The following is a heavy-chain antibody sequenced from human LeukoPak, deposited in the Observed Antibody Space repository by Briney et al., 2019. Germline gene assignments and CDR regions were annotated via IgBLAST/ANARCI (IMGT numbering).Heavy chain of an antibody. J-gene: IGHJ4*02. CDR3: AKDRMDPVNY. V-gene: IGHV3-23*01. D-gene: IGHD2-2*03. CDR1: GFTFTNHG. CDR2: ITGSGDRT. Sequence: GGTLRLSCAASGFTFTNHGMSWVRQALGKGLEWVSAITGSGDRTYYADSVKGRFTISRDNSKNTLYLQMNSLRAEDTALYYCAKDRMDPVNYWGQGTLVTVSS.